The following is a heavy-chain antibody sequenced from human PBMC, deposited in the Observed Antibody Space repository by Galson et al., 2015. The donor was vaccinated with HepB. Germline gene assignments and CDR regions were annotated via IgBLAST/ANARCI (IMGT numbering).Heavy chain of an antibody. CDR2: IHDSGST. V-gene: IGHV4-61*03. J-gene: IGHJ5*02. Sequence: GKGLEWIGYIHDSGSTNYSPSLKSRVTISIDTSKNHFSLKLSSVRTADTAVYYCARGCYTSCGPWGQGTLVTVSS. CDR3: ARGCYTSCGP. D-gene: IGHD3-3*01.